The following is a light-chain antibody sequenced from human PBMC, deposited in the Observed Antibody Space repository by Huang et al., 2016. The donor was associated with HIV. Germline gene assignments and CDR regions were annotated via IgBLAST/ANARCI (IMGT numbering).Light chain of an antibody. V-gene: IGKV2-30*02. Sequence: DIVMTQSPLSLSVTLGQPASISCRSSQSFVHSNKNTYLTWIHQRPGQSPRRLIYKVSARDLEAPDRFSGSGSGTDFTLKISRVEAEDVGVYYCLQSTHWPWTFGQGTKVEIK. CDR2: KVS. CDR3: LQSTHWPWT. J-gene: IGKJ1*01. CDR1: QSFVHSNKNTY.